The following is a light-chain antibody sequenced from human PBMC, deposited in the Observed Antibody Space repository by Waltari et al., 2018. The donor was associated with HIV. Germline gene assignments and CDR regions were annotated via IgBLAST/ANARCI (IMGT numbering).Light chain of an antibody. V-gene: IGLV1-51*01. CDR1: SSNIGNNF. CDR2: DNN. Sequence: QSVLTQPPSVSAAPGQTVSISCSGFSSNIGNNFVSWYHQLPGKAPKLLIFDNNKRPAGIPDRDSACKSGTSATLAITGLQTGDEGDYYCGTWDNSLKTVVFGGGTKVTVL. J-gene: IGLJ2*01. CDR3: GTWDNSLKTVV.